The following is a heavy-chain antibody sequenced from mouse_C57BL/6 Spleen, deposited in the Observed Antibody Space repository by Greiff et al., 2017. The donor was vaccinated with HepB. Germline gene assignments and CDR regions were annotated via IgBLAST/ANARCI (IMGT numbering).Heavy chain of an antibody. D-gene: IGHD1-1*01. CDR3: ARTPVVATRYYAMDY. J-gene: IGHJ4*01. CDR1: GFSLTSYG. Sequence: VQLKESGPGLVQPSQSLSITCTVSGFSLTSYGVHWVRQSPGKGLEWLGVIWSGGSTDYNAAFISRLSISKDNSKSQVFFKMNSLQADDTAIYYCARTPVVATRYYAMDYWGQGTSVTVSS. CDR2: IWSGGST. V-gene: IGHV2-2*01.